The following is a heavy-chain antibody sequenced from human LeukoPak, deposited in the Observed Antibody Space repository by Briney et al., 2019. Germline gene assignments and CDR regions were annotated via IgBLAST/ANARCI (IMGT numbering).Heavy chain of an antibody. D-gene: IGHD1-26*01. CDR2: INPNSGGT. CDR3: ARGVAGSYYRYYDH. V-gene: IGHV1-2*04. J-gene: IGHJ4*02. Sequence: ASVKVSCKASGYTFTGYYMHWVRQAPGQGLEWMGWINPNSGGTNYAQKFQGWVTMTRDTSISTAYMELSRLRSDDTAVYYCARGVAGSYYRYYDHWGQGTLVTVSS. CDR1: GYTFTGYY.